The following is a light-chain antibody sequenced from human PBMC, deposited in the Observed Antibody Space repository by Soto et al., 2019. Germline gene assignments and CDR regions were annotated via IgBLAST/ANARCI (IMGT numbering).Light chain of an antibody. V-gene: IGKV1-39*01. CDR2: AAS. Sequence: DIQMSQSPSSLSASIGDRVTITSRASQNIRSYLNWYQQKPGKAPKLLIHAASSLQSGVPSRFSGSGSGTDFTLTISSLQPEDFAAYYCQLSDSTWTFGQGTKVDIK. CDR3: QLSDSTWT. J-gene: IGKJ1*01. CDR1: QNIRSY.